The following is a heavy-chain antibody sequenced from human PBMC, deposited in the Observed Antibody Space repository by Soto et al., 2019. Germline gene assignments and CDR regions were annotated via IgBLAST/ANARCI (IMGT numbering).Heavy chain of an antibody. Sequence: EVQLVESGGGLVQPGGSLRLSCAASGFTFSSYWMHWVRQAPGKGLVWVSRSNTDGRSTSYAGSVRGRFTISRDNAKNTLYLQMNSLRAEDTAVYYCARERGYSYGSDAFDIWGQGTMVTVSS. CDR3: ARERGYSYGSDAFDI. CDR2: SNTDGRST. CDR1: GFTFSSYW. D-gene: IGHD5-18*01. J-gene: IGHJ3*02. V-gene: IGHV3-74*01.